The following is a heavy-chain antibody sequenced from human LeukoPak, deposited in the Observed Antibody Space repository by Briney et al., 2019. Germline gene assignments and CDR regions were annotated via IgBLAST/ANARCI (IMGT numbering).Heavy chain of an antibody. V-gene: IGHV3-23*01. CDR2: IIGGAGST. CDR3: ARGGAARPDF. Sequence: GGSLRLSCAASGFSFSSHGMSWVRQAPGKGLEWVSGIIGGAGSTYYADSVKGRFTISRDNAKNSLYLQMNSLRVEDTAVYYCARGGAARPDFWGQGTLVTVSS. CDR1: GFSFSSHG. D-gene: IGHD6-6*01. J-gene: IGHJ4*02.